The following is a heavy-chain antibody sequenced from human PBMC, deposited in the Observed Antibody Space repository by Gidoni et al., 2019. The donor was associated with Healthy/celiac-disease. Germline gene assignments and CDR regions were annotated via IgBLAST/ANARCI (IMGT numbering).Heavy chain of an antibody. D-gene: IGHD2-8*01. CDR3: ARGLMVYAIHLGDY. V-gene: IGHV1-3*01. CDR1: GYTFTSYA. CDR2: INAGNGNT. J-gene: IGHJ4*02. Sequence: QVQLVQSGAEVKKPGASVKVSCKASGYTFTSYAMHWVRQAPGQRLEWMGWINAGNGNTKYSQNFQGRVTITRDTSASTAYMELSSLRSEDTAVYYCARGLMVYAIHLGDYWGQGTLVTVSS.